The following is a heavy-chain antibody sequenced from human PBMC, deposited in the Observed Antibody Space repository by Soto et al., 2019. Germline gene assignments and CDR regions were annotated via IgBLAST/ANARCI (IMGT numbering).Heavy chain of an antibody. CDR2: IKTKSDGATT. V-gene: IGHV3-15*01. CDR3: TALTGTTMALDY. Sequence: GGSLRLSCAASGFTFSNAWMNWVRQAPGKGLEWVGRIKTKSDGATTDYAAPVKGRFTISRDDSRNTLYLQMNSLKAEDTAVYYRTALTGTTMALDYWGQGTLVTVSS. J-gene: IGHJ4*02. D-gene: IGHD1-7*01. CDR1: GFTFSNAW.